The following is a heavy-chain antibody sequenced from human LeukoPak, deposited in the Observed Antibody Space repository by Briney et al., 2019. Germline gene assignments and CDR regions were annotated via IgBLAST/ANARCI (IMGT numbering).Heavy chain of an antibody. CDR1: GFTFDDYA. CDR3: AKDTDYYDSSGSDY. CDR2: ISWNSGSI. D-gene: IGHD3-22*01. Sequence: GGSLRLSCAASGFTFDDYAMHWVRQAPGKGPEWVSGISWNSGSIGYADSVKGRFTISRDNAKNSLYLQMNSLRAEDTALYYCAKDTDYYDSSGSDYWGQGTLVTVSS. J-gene: IGHJ4*02. V-gene: IGHV3-9*01.